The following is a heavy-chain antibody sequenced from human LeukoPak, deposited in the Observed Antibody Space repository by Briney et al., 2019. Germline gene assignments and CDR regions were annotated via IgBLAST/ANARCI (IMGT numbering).Heavy chain of an antibody. CDR3: ARNRPPLDCSSTSCRPYYYYYYMDV. CDR1: GGSFSGYY. V-gene: IGHV4-34*01. Sequence: SETLSLTCAVYGGSFSGYYWSWIRQPPGKGLEWIGEINHSGSTNYNPSFKSRVTISVDTSKNQFSLKLSSVTAADTAVYYCARNRPPLDCSSTSCRPYYYYYYMDVWGKGTTVTVSS. D-gene: IGHD2-2*01. CDR2: INHSGST. J-gene: IGHJ6*03.